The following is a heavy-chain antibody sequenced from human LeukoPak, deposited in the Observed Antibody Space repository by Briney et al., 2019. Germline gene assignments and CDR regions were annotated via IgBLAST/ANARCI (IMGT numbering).Heavy chain of an antibody. CDR3: ASHYENLSGYYIYYFDY. Sequence: WASVKVSCKVSGYTLIELSIHWVRQAPGKGLEWMGGFDPEDGETIYAQKFQGRVTMTEETSTDTAYMELSSLRSEDTALYYCASHYENLSGYYIYYFDYWGQGTLVTVSS. D-gene: IGHD3-9*01. CDR2: FDPEDGET. CDR1: GYTLIELS. J-gene: IGHJ4*02. V-gene: IGHV1-24*01.